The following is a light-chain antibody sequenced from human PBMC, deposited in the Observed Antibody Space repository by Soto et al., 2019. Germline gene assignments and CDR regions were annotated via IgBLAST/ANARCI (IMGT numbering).Light chain of an antibody. CDR1: QSVSSSY. J-gene: IGKJ1*01. V-gene: IGKV3-20*01. Sequence: EIVLTQAPGTRSLSPGERATLSCMSSQSVSSSYLASYQQKPGQALRLLIYDVSSRATGIPDRFSGSGSGTDFTLTISRLEPEDFAVYYCQQYGSSPTFGQGTKVEIK. CDR3: QQYGSSPT. CDR2: DVS.